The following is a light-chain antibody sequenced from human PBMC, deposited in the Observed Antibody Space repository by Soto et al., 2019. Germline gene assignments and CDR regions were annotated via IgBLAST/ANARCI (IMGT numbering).Light chain of an antibody. J-gene: IGKJ1*01. CDR2: AAS. Sequence: AIQMTQSPSSLSASVGDRVTITCRASQGIRNDLGWYQQKPGKAPKVLIFAASTLQSGVPSRFSGSGSGTDFTLTISSLQPGDFATYYCLQDYNYPWTFGQGTKVEIK. CDR3: LQDYNYPWT. CDR1: QGIRND. V-gene: IGKV1-6*01.